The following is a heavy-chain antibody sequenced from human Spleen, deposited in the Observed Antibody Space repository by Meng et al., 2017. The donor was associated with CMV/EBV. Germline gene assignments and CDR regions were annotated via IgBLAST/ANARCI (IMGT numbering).Heavy chain of an antibody. D-gene: IGHD6-6*01. CDR2: ISYDGSNK. CDR1: GFTFSSYA. Sequence: LSLTCAASGFTFSSYAMHWVRQAPGKGLEWVAVISYDGSNKYYADSVKGRFTISRDNSKNTLYLQMNSLRAEDTAVYYCARAEYSSFFSSIDYWGQGTLVTVSS. J-gene: IGHJ4*02. V-gene: IGHV3-30-3*01. CDR3: ARAEYSSFFSSIDY.